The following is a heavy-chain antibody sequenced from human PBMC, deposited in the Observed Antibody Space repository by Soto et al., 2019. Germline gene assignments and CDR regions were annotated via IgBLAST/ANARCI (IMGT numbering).Heavy chain of an antibody. Sequence: QVQLVESGGGVVQPGRSLRLSYAASGFTFSNYAMHWVRQAPGKGLEWVAVISYDGSSKYYADSVKGRFTISRDNSKNTLYLQMNSLRAEDTAVYYCARGWSYYDYWGQGTLVTVSS. D-gene: IGHD3-3*01. J-gene: IGHJ4*02. V-gene: IGHV3-30-3*01. CDR3: ARGWSYYDY. CDR1: GFTFSNYA. CDR2: ISYDGSSK.